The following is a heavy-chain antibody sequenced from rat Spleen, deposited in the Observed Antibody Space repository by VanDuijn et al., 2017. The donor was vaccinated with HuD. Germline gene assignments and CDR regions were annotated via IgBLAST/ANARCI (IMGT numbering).Heavy chain of an antibody. CDR2: IIYDGSST. CDR3: ARHESGSYIYD. Sequence: EVQLVESGGGLVQPGRSLKLSCAASGFTFSDYAMAWVRQAPKKGLEWVATIIYDGSSTYYRDSVKGRFTISRDNAKSTLYLQMDSLRSEDTATYYCARHESGSYIYDWGQGVMVTVSS. V-gene: IGHV5-17*01. CDR1: GFTFSDYA. D-gene: IGHD1-2*01. J-gene: IGHJ2*01.